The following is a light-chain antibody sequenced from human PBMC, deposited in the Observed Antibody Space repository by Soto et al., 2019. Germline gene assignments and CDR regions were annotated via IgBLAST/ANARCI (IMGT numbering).Light chain of an antibody. CDR1: SSDVGAYKY. J-gene: IGLJ3*02. V-gene: IGLV2-8*01. CDR2: EVT. Sequence: QSALTQPPSASGSPGQSVTISCTGTSSDVGAYKYVSWYQQYPGKAPKLMIYEVTNRPSGVPDRFSGSKSGNTASLTVSGRQTEDVADSACNSYVGNDILVFGVGTKFTVL. CDR3: NSYVGNDILV.